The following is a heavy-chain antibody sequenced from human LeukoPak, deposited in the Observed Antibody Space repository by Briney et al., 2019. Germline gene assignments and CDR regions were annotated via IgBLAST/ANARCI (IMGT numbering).Heavy chain of an antibody. CDR3: AGRYCSSTSCSSWFDP. Sequence: SETLSLTCAVYGGSFSGYYWSWIRQPPEKGLEWIGEINHSGSTNYNPSLKSRVTISVDTSKNQFSLKLGSVTAADTAVYYCAGRYCSSTSCSSWFDPWGQGTLVTVSS. CDR1: GGSFSGYY. CDR2: INHSGST. D-gene: IGHD2-2*01. J-gene: IGHJ5*02. V-gene: IGHV4-34*01.